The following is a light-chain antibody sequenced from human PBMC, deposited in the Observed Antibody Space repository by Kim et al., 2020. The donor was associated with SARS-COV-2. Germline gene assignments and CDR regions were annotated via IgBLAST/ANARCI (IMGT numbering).Light chain of an antibody. CDR1: SSNIGADYG. J-gene: IGLJ1*01. Sequence: VTISCTGSSSNIGADYGVHWYQQLPGTAAKLLICGNSNRPSGVPDRFSGSKSGTSASLAITGLQAGDDADDDCQSYDSSLSGSYVFGTGTKVTVL. CDR2: GNS. CDR3: QSYDSSLSGSYV. V-gene: IGLV1-40*01.